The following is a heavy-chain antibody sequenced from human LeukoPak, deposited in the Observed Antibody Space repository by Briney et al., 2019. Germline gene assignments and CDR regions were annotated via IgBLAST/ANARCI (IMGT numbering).Heavy chain of an antibody. CDR2: VYYSGST. Sequence: SETLSLTCTVSGGSISSYCWSWIRQPPGKGLEWIGYVYYSGSTNYNPSLKSRVTVSVDTSKKQFSLNLRSVTAADTAVYYCARGLHYNILTGGMDVWGQGTTVIVSS. V-gene: IGHV4-59*12. CDR1: GGSISSYC. D-gene: IGHD3-9*01. CDR3: ARGLHYNILTGGMDV. J-gene: IGHJ6*02.